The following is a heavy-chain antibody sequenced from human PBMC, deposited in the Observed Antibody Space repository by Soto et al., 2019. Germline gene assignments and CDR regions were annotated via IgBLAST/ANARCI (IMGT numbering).Heavy chain of an antibody. V-gene: IGHV4-59*01. D-gene: IGHD6-19*01. CDR1: GGSISSYY. Sequence: QVQLQESGPGLVKPSETLSLTCTVSGGSISSYYWSWIRQPPGKGLEWIGYIYYSGSTNYNPSLKSRVTISVDTSKNQLSLKLSSVTAADTAVYYCARDQQWLVRGAFDIWGQGTMVTVSS. CDR2: IYYSGST. J-gene: IGHJ3*02. CDR3: ARDQQWLVRGAFDI.